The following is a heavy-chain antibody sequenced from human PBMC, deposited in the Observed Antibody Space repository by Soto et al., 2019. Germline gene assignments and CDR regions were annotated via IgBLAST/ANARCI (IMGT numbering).Heavy chain of an antibody. CDR2: ISGSGASI. CDR3: AHPRGYGVFDAYDI. CDR1: GFTFSTYA. V-gene: IGHV3-23*04. Sequence: EVQLVESGGNLVQPGGSLRLSCAASGFTFSTYAMSWVRQAPGKGLEWVSAISGSGASIYYADSVKGRFTISRDNSIDTLYLQMSRMRTEDTAVYYCAHPRGYGVFDAYDIWGQGTMVTVS. D-gene: IGHD4-17*01. J-gene: IGHJ3*02.